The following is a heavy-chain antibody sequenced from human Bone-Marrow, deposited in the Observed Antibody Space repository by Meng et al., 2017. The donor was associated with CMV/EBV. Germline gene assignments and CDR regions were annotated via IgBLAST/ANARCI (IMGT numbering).Heavy chain of an antibody. CDR3: ARTDGAAAGLYAFDI. CDR2: IYYSGTI. D-gene: IGHD3-10*01. Sequence: SETLSLTCAVSGYSVRSRNYWGWIRQPPGKGLEWIGYIYYSGTIYYNPSLKSRVTMSVDTSKNQFSLKLASVTAVDTAVYFCARTDGAAAGLYAFDIWCQGTMVTVSS. J-gene: IGHJ3*02. V-gene: IGHV4-28*05. CDR1: GYSVRSRNY.